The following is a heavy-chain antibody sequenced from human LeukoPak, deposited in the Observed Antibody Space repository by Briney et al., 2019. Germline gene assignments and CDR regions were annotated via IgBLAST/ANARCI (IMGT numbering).Heavy chain of an antibody. J-gene: IGHJ4*02. CDR1: GFTVSSNY. V-gene: IGHV3-66*01. D-gene: IGHD1-26*01. Sequence: GGSLRLSCAASGFTVSSNYMSWARQAPGKGLEWVSVIYNVGSTYFADSVKGRFTISRDNSKNTLYLQMNSLTAEDTAVYYCARDGGSYYFDYWGQGTLVTVSS. CDR2: IYNVGST. CDR3: ARDGGSYYFDY.